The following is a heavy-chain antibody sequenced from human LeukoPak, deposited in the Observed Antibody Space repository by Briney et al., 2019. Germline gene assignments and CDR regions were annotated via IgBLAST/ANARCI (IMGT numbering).Heavy chain of an antibody. D-gene: IGHD1-7*01. Sequence: PGGSLRLSCAASGFTCSNYAMSWVRQAPGKGLEWVSVISGSSGTTYYADSVQGRFTISTDNSKNTLYLQMNSLRAEDTAVYYCAKGTGTTPYYCGMDVWGQGTTVTVFS. CDR3: AKGTGTTPYYCGMDV. V-gene: IGHV3-23*01. CDR2: ISGSSGTT. J-gene: IGHJ6*02. CDR1: GFTCSNYA.